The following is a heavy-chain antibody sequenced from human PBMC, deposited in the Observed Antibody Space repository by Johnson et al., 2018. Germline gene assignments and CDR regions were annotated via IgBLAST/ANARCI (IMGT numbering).Heavy chain of an antibody. Sequence: QVQLVQSGGGVVQPGRSLRLSCAASGFTFSDYYMNWLRQAPGKGLEWLSYISNTGNNIYYANSVKGRFTISRDNAKKSVHLQMNSLTAEDTAVYYCAGPGQLAPDAFDIWGQGTMVTVSS. J-gene: IGHJ3*02. CDR2: ISNTGNNI. CDR3: AGPGQLAPDAFDI. V-gene: IGHV3-11*01. CDR1: GFTFSDYY. D-gene: IGHD6-6*01.